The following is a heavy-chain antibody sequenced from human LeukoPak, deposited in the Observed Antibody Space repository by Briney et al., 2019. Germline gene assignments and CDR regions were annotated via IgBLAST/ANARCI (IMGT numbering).Heavy chain of an antibody. V-gene: IGHV1-69*05. J-gene: IGHJ6*03. Sequence: SVKVSCKASGGTFSSYAISWVRQAPGQGLEWMGGIIPIFGTANYAQKFQGRVTITTDESTSTAYMELSSLRSEDTAVYYCARDYKPGAGYNFYYYMDVWGKGTTVTVSS. D-gene: IGHD1-20*01. CDR2: IIPIFGTA. CDR1: GGTFSSYA. CDR3: ARDYKPGAGYNFYYYMDV.